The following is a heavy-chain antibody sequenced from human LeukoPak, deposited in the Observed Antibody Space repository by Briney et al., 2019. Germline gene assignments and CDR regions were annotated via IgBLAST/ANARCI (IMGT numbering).Heavy chain of an antibody. D-gene: IGHD1-26*01. Sequence: ASVKVSCKASGYTFTSYAIHWVRQAPGQRLEWMGWISARNGNTKYSQNFQGRVTFISNTSATTAFMELSSLRSEDAAVYYCARDSGSGSNDYWGQGTLVTVSS. V-gene: IGHV1-3*01. CDR1: GYTFTSYA. CDR3: ARDSGSGSNDY. J-gene: IGHJ4*02. CDR2: ISARNGNT.